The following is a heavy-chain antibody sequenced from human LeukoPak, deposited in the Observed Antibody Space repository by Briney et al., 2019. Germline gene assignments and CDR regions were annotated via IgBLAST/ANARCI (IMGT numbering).Heavy chain of an antibody. CDR1: GGSISSYY. Sequence: PSETLSLTCTVYGGSISSYYWSWIRQPPGKGLEWIGYIYYSGSTNYNPSLKSRVTISVDTSKNQFSLKLSSVTAADTAVYYCARASMVRGVYDYWGQGTLVTVSS. V-gene: IGHV4-59*01. CDR3: ARASMVRGVYDY. D-gene: IGHD3-10*01. CDR2: IYYSGST. J-gene: IGHJ4*02.